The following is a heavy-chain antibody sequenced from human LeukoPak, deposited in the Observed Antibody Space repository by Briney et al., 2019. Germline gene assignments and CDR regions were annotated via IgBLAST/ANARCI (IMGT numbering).Heavy chain of an antibody. CDR2: MNPNNGNT. CDR1: GFTFTSYD. Sequence: ASVKVSCKASGFTFTSYDINWVRQASGQGLEWMGWMNPNNGNTGYAQKFQGRVTMTRDTSISTAYMELRGLRSEDTAVYYCVRDGEGAAVSVNYWFDPWGQGTLVTVSS. V-gene: IGHV1-8*01. D-gene: IGHD1-26*01. J-gene: IGHJ5*02. CDR3: VRDGEGAAVSVNYWFDP.